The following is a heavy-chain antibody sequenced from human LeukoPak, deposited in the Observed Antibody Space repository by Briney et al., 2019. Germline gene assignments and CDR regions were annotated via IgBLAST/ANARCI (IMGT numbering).Heavy chain of an antibody. J-gene: IGHJ6*03. Sequence: SETLSLTCTVSGGSISSYYWSWIRQPPGKGLEWIGYIYYSGSTNYNPSLKSRVTISVDTSKNQFSLKLSSVTAADTAVYYCAREGYCSGGSCYSDYYYYYMDVWGKGTTVTVSS. CDR1: GGSISSYY. CDR3: AREGYCSGGSCYSDYYYYYMDV. D-gene: IGHD2-15*01. V-gene: IGHV4-59*01. CDR2: IYYSGST.